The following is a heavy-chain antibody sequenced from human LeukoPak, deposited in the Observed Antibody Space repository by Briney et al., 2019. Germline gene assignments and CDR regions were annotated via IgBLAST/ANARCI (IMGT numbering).Heavy chain of an antibody. D-gene: IGHD3-22*01. J-gene: IGHJ6*03. Sequence: GGSLRLSCAASGFTFSTYSMHWVRQAPGKGLEWVAFIRYDGTNKYYADSVKGRFTISRDNSKNTLYLQMNSLRAEDTAVYYCSKGNYYDSSAYNYMGVWGKGTTVTVSS. CDR2: IRYDGTNK. CDR3: SKGNYYDSSAYNYMGV. CDR1: GFTFSTYS. V-gene: IGHV3-30*02.